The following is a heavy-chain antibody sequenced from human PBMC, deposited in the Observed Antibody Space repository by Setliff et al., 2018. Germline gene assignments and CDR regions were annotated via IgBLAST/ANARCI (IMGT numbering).Heavy chain of an antibody. CDR1: GSAISSGHY. CDR2: FRPSGRT. CDR3: ARGIGGYCSSMSCSNESWP. V-gene: IGHV4-38-2*01. Sequence: LSLTCAVFGSAISSGHYWGWIRQPPGKGGLEWIGSFRPSGRTYYNPSLKSRVTISLDTSRKQFSLKLTSVTAADTAVYYCARGIGGYCSSMSCSNESWPWGQGTLVTVSS. D-gene: IGHD2-2*01. J-gene: IGHJ5*02.